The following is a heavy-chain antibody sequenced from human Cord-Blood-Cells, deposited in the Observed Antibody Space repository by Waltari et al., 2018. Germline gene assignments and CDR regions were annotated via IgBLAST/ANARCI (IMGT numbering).Heavy chain of an antibody. V-gene: IGHV4-39*01. CDR2: IYYSGST. J-gene: IGHJ4*02. Sequence: QLQLQESGPGLVKPSETLSLTCTVSGGSISSSSYYWGWIRQPPGEGLEWIGSIYYSGSTYYNPSLKSRVTISVDTSKNQFSLKLSSVTAADTAVYYCARHVYDFWSGYYFDYWGQGTLVTVSS. D-gene: IGHD3-3*01. CDR1: GGSISSSSYY. CDR3: ARHVYDFWSGYYFDY.